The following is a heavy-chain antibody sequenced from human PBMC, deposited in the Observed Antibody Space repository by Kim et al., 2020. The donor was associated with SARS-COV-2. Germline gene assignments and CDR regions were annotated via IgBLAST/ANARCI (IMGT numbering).Heavy chain of an antibody. D-gene: IGHD2-15*01. CDR1: GGTFSSYA. CDR2: IIPIFGTA. Sequence: SVKVSCKASGGTFSSYAISWVRQAPGQGLEWMGGIIPIFGTANYAQKFQGRVTITADKSTSTAYMELSSLRSEDTAVYYCARGGIEVVVAATPVGFDYWGPGALVTVSS. J-gene: IGHJ4*02. V-gene: IGHV1-69*06. CDR3: ARGGIEVVVAATPVGFDY.